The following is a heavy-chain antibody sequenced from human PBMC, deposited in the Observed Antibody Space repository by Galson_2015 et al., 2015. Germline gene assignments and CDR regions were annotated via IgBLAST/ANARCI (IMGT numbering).Heavy chain of an antibody. CDR1: GYTFTSYY. CDR2: INPSGGSR. CDR3: AREVSSGWYYYSGMDV. V-gene: IGHV1-46*01. Sequence: SVKVPCKASGYTFTSYYMHWVRQAPGQGLEWVGIINPSGGSRSYAQKFQGRVTMTRDTSTSTVYMELSSLRSEDTAVYYCAREVSSGWYYYSGMDVWGQGTTVTVSS. D-gene: IGHD6-19*01. J-gene: IGHJ6*02.